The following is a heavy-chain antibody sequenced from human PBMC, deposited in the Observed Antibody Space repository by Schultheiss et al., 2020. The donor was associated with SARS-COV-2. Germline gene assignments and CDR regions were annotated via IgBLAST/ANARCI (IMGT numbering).Heavy chain of an antibody. CDR3: ARVWATAIYDY. Sequence: SETLSLTCAVYGGSFSGYYWSWIRQPPGKGLEWIGEINHSGSTNYNPSLKSRVTISVDTSKNQFSLKLSSVTAADTAVYYCARVWATAIYDYWGQGTLVTVSS. CDR2: INHSGST. V-gene: IGHV4-34*01. J-gene: IGHJ4*02. D-gene: IGHD2-21*02. CDR1: GGSFSGYY.